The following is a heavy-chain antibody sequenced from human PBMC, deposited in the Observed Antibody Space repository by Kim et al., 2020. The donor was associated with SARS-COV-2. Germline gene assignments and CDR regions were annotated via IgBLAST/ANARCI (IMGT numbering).Heavy chain of an antibody. Sequence: SVKGRFTISRDNAKNSLYLQMHSLRAEDTAVYYCARGLLDRIAVAGPPDYWGQGTLVTVSS. V-gene: IGHV3-11*04. CDR3: ARGLLDRIAVAGPPDY. D-gene: IGHD6-19*01. J-gene: IGHJ4*02.